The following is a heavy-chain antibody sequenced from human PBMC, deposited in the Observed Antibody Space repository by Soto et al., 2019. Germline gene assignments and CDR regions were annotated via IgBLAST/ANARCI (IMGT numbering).Heavy chain of an antibody. Sequence: GGSRRLSCAASGFTFSSYSMNWVRQAPGKGLEWVSSISSSSSYIYYTDSVKGRFTISRDNAKNSLYLQMNRLRAEDTAVYYCARVMVGATTRAFDIWGQGTMVTVSS. CDR3: ARVMVGATTRAFDI. V-gene: IGHV3-21*01. CDR1: GFTFSSYS. CDR2: ISSSSSYI. J-gene: IGHJ3*02. D-gene: IGHD1-26*01.